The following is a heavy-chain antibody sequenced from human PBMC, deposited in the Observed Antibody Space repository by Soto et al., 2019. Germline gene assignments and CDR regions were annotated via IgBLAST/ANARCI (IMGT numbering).Heavy chain of an antibody. CDR2: IKQDGSDT. D-gene: IGHD3-10*01. CDR3: ATDFGPTMARH. CDR1: GFTLRNSR. J-gene: IGHJ4*02. Sequence: PGGSLRLSCAASGFTLRNSRMSWVRQAPGKGLEWVANIKQDGSDTYYVDSVKGRFTISRDNAKNSLYLQMNSLRAEDTAVYYCATDFGPTMARHWGQGTLVTVSS. V-gene: IGHV3-7*04.